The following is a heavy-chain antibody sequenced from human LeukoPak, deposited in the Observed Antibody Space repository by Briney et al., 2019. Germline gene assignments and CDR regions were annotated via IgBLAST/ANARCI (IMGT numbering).Heavy chain of an antibody. V-gene: IGHV7-4-1*02. Sequence: GASVKVSCKASGYTFTSYAVDWVRQAPGQGLEWMGWINTNTGNPTYAQGFTGRFVFSLHSSVSTAYLQISSLKAEDTSVYYCARFVLMADTGNWFDPWGQGTLVTVSS. CDR3: ARFVLMADTGNWFDP. CDR1: GYTFTSYA. J-gene: IGHJ5*02. CDR2: INTNTGNP. D-gene: IGHD2-8*01.